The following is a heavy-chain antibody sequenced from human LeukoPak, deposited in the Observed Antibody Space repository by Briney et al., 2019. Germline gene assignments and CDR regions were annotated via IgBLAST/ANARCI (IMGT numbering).Heavy chain of an antibody. V-gene: IGHV1-18*01. Sequence: ASVKVSCKASGNTFTNYDLNWVRQAPGQGLEWMGWISAYNGNTNYAQKFQGRVTMTTDTSTSTAYMELRRLRSDDTAVYYCARGQLWQTGWFDPWGQGTLVTVSS. CDR1: GNTFTNYD. D-gene: IGHD5-18*01. J-gene: IGHJ5*02. CDR3: ARGQLWQTGWFDP. CDR2: ISAYNGNT.